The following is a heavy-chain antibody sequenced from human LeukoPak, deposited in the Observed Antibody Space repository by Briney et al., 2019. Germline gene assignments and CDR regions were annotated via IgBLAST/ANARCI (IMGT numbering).Heavy chain of an antibody. CDR3: ARGVWAPFDS. D-gene: IGHD7-27*01. J-gene: IGHJ4*02. CDR2: IKQDGSEK. CDR1: GFSLSNYL. V-gene: IGHV3-7*01. Sequence: PGGSLRLSCAASGFSLSNYLMNWVRQAPGKGLEWVANIKQDGSEKNYVDSVKGRFSISRDNAKNSLILQTNSLRDEDTAVYYCARGVWAPFDSWGQGTLVSVSS.